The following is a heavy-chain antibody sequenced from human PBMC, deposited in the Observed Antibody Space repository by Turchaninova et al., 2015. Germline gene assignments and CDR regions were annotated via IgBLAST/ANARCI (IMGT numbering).Heavy chain of an antibody. D-gene: IGHD2-21*02. J-gene: IGHJ2*01. CDR1: GYSLSSGYY. Sequence: QVQLQESGPGVVKHSETLSPTCAVSGYSLSSGYYGGWFRQPPGKGREWVGSIYHSGSTYYNPSLKSRVTIALDTSRNQFSLKLSSVTAADTAVYYCARQRIVVVTAYFDLWGRGTLVTVSS. CDR3: ARQRIVVVTAYFDL. V-gene: IGHV4-38-2*01. CDR2: IYHSGST.